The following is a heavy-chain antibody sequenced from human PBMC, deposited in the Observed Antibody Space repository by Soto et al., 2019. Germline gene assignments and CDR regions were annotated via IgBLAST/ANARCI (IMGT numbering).Heavy chain of an antibody. Sequence: EVQLVESGGGLIQPGGSLRLSCAASGFTVSSNYMSWVRQAPGKGLEWVSVIYSGGSTYYADSVKGRFTISRDNSXNTLYLQMNSLRAEDTAVYYCARVLLWFGELAWFDPWGQGTLVTVSS. CDR1: GFTVSSNY. D-gene: IGHD3-10*01. J-gene: IGHJ5*02. V-gene: IGHV3-53*01. CDR3: ARVLLWFGELAWFDP. CDR2: IYSGGST.